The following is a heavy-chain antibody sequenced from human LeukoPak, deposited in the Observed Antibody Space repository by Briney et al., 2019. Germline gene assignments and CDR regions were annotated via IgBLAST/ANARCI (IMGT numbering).Heavy chain of an antibody. D-gene: IGHD2/OR15-2a*01. V-gene: IGHV4-61*10. Sequence: PSETLSLTCTVSGGSISSGSYYWSWIRQPAGKGLEWIGNVYDGGTNYKPSLKSRVSMSVDTSKNQFSLRLNSVTAADTVVYYCARGRREYYAWGQGTLVTVSS. CDR3: ARGRREYYA. CDR2: VYDGGT. CDR1: GGSISSGSYY. J-gene: IGHJ5*02.